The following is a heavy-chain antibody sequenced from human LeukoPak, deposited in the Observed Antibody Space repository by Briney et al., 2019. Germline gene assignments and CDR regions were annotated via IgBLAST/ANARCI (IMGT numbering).Heavy chain of an antibody. CDR3: APRRSAPENWFDP. Sequence: SETLSLTCAVYGGSFSGYYWSWIRQPPGKGLEWIGEINHSGSTNYNPSLKSRVTISVDTSKNQFSLKLSSVTAADTAVYYCAPRRSAPENWFDPWGQGTLVTVSS. J-gene: IGHJ5*02. V-gene: IGHV4-34*01. CDR1: GGSFSGYY. CDR2: INHSGST. D-gene: IGHD3-3*01.